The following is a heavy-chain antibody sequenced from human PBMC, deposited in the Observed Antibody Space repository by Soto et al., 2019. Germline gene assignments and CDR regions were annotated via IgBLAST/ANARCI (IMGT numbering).Heavy chain of an antibody. J-gene: IGHJ6*02. Sequence: QVQLVQSGAEVKKPGASVKVSCKASGYTFTRSGISWVRQAPGQGLEWMGWISTYNGDTNYAQTFQGRVTMTTDTSTSTGHMEVRSLRSDDTAVYYCAREGVAPYYYYGRDVWGQGTPVTVSS. CDR1: GYTFTRSG. CDR3: AREGVAPYYYYGRDV. V-gene: IGHV1-18*01. CDR2: ISTYNGDT. D-gene: IGHD5-12*01.